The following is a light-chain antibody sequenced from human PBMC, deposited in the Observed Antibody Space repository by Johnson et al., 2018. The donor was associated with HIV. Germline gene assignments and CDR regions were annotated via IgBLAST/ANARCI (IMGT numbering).Light chain of an antibody. V-gene: IGLV1-51*01. Sequence: QSVLTQPPSVSAAPGQKVTISCSGSSSNIGNNYVSWYQQLPGRAPKLLIYDNNKRPSGIPDRFSGSKSGTSATLGITGLQTGDEADYYCGTWDSLLRVGFFGTGTKVTVL. J-gene: IGLJ1*01. CDR1: SSNIGNNY. CDR2: DNN. CDR3: GTWDSLLRVGF.